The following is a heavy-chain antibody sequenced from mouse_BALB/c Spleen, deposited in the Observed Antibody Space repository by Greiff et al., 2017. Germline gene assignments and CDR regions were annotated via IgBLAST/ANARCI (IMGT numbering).Heavy chain of an antibody. Sequence: EVKVVESGGGLVQPGGSRKLSCAASGFTFSNYWMNWVRQSPEKGLEWVAEIRLKSNNYATHYAESMKGRFTISRDDSKSSVYLQMNNLRAEDTGIYYCTRDGNYAMDYWGQGTSVTVSS. J-gene: IGHJ4*01. V-gene: IGHV6-6*02. D-gene: IGHD2-1*01. CDR2: IRLKSNNYAT. CDR3: TRDGNYAMDY. CDR1: GFTFSNYW.